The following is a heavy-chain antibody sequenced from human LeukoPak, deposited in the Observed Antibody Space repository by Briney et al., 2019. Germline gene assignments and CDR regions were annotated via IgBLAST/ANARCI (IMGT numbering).Heavy chain of an antibody. J-gene: IGHJ6*03. Sequence: SETLSLTCTVSGGSISSYYWSWLRQPAGKGLECLGVIYTTGSTNYNPSLKSRVTVSRDTSKNQFSLKLTSVAAADTAVYYCARGGHFFDVWGKGTTVTVSS. CDR2: IYTTGST. CDR1: GGSISSYY. V-gene: IGHV4-4*07. D-gene: IGHD3-16*01. CDR3: ARGGHFFDV.